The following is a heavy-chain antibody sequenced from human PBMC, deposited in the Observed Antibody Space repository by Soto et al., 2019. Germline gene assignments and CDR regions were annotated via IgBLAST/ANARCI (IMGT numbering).Heavy chain of an antibody. J-gene: IGHJ6*02. CDR1: GGSFRGYH. D-gene: IGHD6-6*01. Sequence: PSETLSLTCAVYGGSFRGYHWSWIRQPPGKGLEWIGEISHSGSTNYNPSLKSRVIISLETSKNQFSLILTSVTAADTAVYYCARGLSRSATLYHYYGMEVWGQGTTLTVSS. CDR3: ARGLSRSATLYHYYGMEV. CDR2: ISHSGST. V-gene: IGHV4-34*01.